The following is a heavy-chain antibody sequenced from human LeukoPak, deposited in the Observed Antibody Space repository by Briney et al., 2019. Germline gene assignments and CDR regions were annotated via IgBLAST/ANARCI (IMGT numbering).Heavy chain of an antibody. J-gene: IGHJ4*02. CDR1: GGTFSSYA. V-gene: IGHV1-69*05. Sequence: SMKVSCKASGGTFSSYAISWVRQAPGQGLEWMGRIIPIFGTANYAQKFQGRVTITTDESTSTAYMELSSLRSEDTAVYYCARGGGDSSGYYQREYYFDYWGQGTLVTVSS. D-gene: IGHD3-22*01. CDR2: IIPIFGTA. CDR3: ARGGGDSSGYYQREYYFDY.